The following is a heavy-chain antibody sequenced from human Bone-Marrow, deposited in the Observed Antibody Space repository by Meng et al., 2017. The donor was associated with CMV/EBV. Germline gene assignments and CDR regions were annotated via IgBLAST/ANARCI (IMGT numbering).Heavy chain of an antibody. CDR3: ARDLIRFPRLLDV. D-gene: IGHD2-21*01. CDR1: GFTFSSYS. J-gene: IGHJ6*02. V-gene: IGHV3-48*04. CDR2: ISSSSSTI. Sequence: GESLKISCAASGFTFSSYSMNWVRQAPGKGLEWVSYISSSSSTIYYADSVKGRFTISRDNAKNSLYLQMNSLRAEDTAEYYCARDLIRFPRLLDVWGQGTTVTVSS.